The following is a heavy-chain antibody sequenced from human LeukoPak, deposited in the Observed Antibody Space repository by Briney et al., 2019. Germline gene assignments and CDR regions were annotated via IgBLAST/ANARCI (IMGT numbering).Heavy chain of an antibody. Sequence: GESLKISCKGSGYSFTSYWIGWVRQMPGKGLEWMGIIYSGDSDTRYSPSFQGQVTISVDKSISTAYLQWSSLKASDTAMYYCASRYSSWYGYFDHWGQGTQVIVSS. D-gene: IGHD6-13*01. CDR1: GYSFTSYW. CDR3: ASRYSSWYGYFDH. CDR2: IYSGDSDT. J-gene: IGHJ1*01. V-gene: IGHV5-51*01.